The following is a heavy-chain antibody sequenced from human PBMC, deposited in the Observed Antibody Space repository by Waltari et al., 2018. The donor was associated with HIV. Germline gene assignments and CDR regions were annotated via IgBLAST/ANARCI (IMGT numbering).Heavy chain of an antibody. Sequence: QVQLVQSGAEVKKPGSSVKVSCKASGGTFSSYAISWVRQAPGQGLEWMGGIIPILVTSNYAQKFQGRVTITADESTSTAYMELSSLRSEDTAVYYCARGVHSQQTVYYYYYYGMDVWGQGTTVTVSS. CDR1: GGTFSSYA. J-gene: IGHJ6*02. CDR2: IIPILVTS. V-gene: IGHV1-69*01. D-gene: IGHD2-2*01. CDR3: ARGVHSQQTVYYYYYYGMDV.